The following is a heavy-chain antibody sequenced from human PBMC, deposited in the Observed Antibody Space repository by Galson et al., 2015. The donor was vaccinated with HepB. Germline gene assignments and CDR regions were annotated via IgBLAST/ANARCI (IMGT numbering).Heavy chain of an antibody. V-gene: IGHV3-23*01. D-gene: IGHD6-19*01. J-gene: IGHJ1*01. CDR1: GFTFSSYA. Sequence: FLRLACAASGFTFSSYAVMWVRQAPGKGLECVSGVSDNGDNTFYADSVKGRFTISRDISKNTVYLQMNSLRVEDTAVYYCATRSGARGWYSYSQHWGQGTLVTVSS. CDR3: ATRSGARGWYSYSQH. CDR2: VSDNGDNT.